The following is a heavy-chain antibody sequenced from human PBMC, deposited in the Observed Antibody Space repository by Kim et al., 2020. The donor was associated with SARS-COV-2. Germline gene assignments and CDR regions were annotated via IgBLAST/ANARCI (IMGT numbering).Heavy chain of an antibody. V-gene: IGHV3-13*04. CDR1: GFTFSRCD. D-gene: IGHD6-13*01. J-gene: IGHJ4*01. Sequence: EGSLRLSCAASGFTFSRCDMVWVRQGPGKGLEWVSTIGSSGATYYSVSVEGRFTISSDNVRSSLYLEMNNLRAGDTAVFFCTRAGIPAAGTHDFPDYWG. CDR2: IGSSGAT. CDR3: TRAGIPAAGTHDFPDY.